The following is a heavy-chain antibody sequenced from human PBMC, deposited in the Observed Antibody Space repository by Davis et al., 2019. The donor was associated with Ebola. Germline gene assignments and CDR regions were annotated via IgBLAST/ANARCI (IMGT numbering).Heavy chain of an antibody. CDR3: ARKGRGGGYWYYFDY. Sequence: SVKVSCKASGGTFSSYAISWVRQAPGQGLEWMGGIIPIFGTANYAQKFQGRVTITADESTSTAYMELSSLRSEDTAVYYCARKGRGGGYWYYFDYWGQGTLVTVSS. CDR1: GGTFSSYA. V-gene: IGHV1-69*13. J-gene: IGHJ4*02. CDR2: IIPIFGTA. D-gene: IGHD3-22*01.